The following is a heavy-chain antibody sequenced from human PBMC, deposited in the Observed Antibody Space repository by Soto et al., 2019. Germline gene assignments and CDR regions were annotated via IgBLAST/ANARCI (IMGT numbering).Heavy chain of an antibody. Sequence: QVQLQESGPGLVKPSGTLSLTCAVSGGSISSSNWWSWVRQPPGKGLEWIGEIYHSGSTNYNPSLTSRVXXXVXXSKNQFSLKLSSVTAADTAVYYCAREDTAMANFDYWGQGTLVTVSS. CDR2: IYHSGST. D-gene: IGHD5-18*01. J-gene: IGHJ4*02. V-gene: IGHV4-4*02. CDR1: GGSISSSNW. CDR3: AREDTAMANFDY.